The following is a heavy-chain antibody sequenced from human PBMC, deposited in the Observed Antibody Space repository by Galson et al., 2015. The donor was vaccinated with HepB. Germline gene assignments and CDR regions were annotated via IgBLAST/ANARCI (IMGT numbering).Heavy chain of an antibody. J-gene: IGHJ4*02. CDR2: ISSSSSAI. CDR3: ARDGGTAAAGTHHFDY. V-gene: IGHV3-48*02. Sequence: SLRLSCAASGFTFSSYSMNWVRQAPGKGLEWISYISSSSSAIYYADSLKGRFTISRDNAKNSLYLQMNSLTDEDTAVYYCARDGGTAAAGTHHFDYWGQGTLVTVSS. D-gene: IGHD6-13*01. CDR1: GFTFSSYS.